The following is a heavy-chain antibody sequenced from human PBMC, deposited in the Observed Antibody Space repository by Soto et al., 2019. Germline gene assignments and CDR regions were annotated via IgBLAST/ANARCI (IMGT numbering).Heavy chain of an antibody. D-gene: IGHD6-13*01. J-gene: IGHJ6*02. CDR3: ARGQWAAAGSYGMDV. V-gene: IGHV1-8*01. Sequence: ASVKVSCKASGYTFTSYDINWVRQATGQGLEWMGWMNPNSGSTGYAQKFQGRVTMTRNTSISTAYMELSSLRSEDTAVYYCARGQWAAAGSYGMDVWGQGTTVTVSS. CDR2: MNPNSGST. CDR1: GYTFTSYD.